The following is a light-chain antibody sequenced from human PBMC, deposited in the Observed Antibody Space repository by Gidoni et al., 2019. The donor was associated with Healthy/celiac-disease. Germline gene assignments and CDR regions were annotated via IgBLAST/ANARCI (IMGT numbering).Light chain of an antibody. CDR3: SSYTSSSTVV. CDR1: SRDVGGYNY. V-gene: IGLV2-14*01. J-gene: IGLJ2*01. Sequence: QSALTQPAAVTGSPGQSITSSCTGTSRDVGGYNYVSWYQQPPGKAPKLMIYEVSNRPSGVSHRFSGSKSGNTASLTISGLQAEDEADYYCSSYTSSSTVVFGGGTKLTVL. CDR2: EVS.